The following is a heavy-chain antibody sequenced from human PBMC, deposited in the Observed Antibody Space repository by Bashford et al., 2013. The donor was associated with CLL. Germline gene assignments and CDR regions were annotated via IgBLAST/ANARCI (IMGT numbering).Heavy chain of an antibody. D-gene: IGHD6-6*01. J-gene: IGHJ4*02. CDR3: ARSLAARRQGADY. CDR2: MNPNSGNT. V-gene: IGHV1-8*01. CDR1: GYTFTSYD. Sequence: ASVKVSCKASGYTFTSYDINWVRQATGQGLEWMGWMNPNSGNTGYAQKFQGRVTMTRNTSISTAYMELRSLTSEDTAVYYCARSLAARRQGADYWGQGTLVTVSS.